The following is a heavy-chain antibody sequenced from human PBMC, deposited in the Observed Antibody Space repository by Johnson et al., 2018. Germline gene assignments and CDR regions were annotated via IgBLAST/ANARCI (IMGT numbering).Heavy chain of an antibody. V-gene: IGHV3-30*18. CDR2: ILFDGSDK. Sequence: QLVESGGVVVQPGXSLRISCEASGFIFSSYGMHWVRQAPGKWLEWVTGILFDGSDKHYVDAVKGRFTISRDNSKDTLYLQMNNLRPEDTAVYFCAKDHYDSSGSQPFDSWGQGTMVTVSA. D-gene: IGHD3-22*01. CDR3: AKDHYDSSGSQPFDS. CDR1: GFIFSSYG. J-gene: IGHJ3*01.